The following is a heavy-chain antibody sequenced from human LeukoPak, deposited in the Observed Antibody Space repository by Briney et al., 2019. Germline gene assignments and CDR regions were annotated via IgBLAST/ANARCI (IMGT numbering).Heavy chain of an antibody. J-gene: IGHJ4*02. Sequence: SVKVSCKAPGGTFSSHAISWVRQAPGQGLEWVGGIIPIFGTTNYAQKFQGRVTITTDESTSTGYMELRSLRSDDTAVYYCARGDSGYDYGFDNWGQGTLVTVSS. V-gene: IGHV1-69*05. CDR2: IIPIFGTT. CDR3: ARGDSGYDYGFDN. CDR1: GGTFSSHA. D-gene: IGHD5-12*01.